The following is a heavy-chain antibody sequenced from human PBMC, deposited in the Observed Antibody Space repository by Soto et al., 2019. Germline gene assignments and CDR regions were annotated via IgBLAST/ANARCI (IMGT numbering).Heavy chain of an antibody. Sequence: PGGSLRLSCAASGFTFSSYSMNWVRQAPGKGLEWVSSISSSSSYIYYADSVKGRFTISRDNAKNSLYLQMNSLRAEDTAVYYCARDGGTTVANWFDPWGQGTLVTVSS. CDR1: GFTFSSYS. V-gene: IGHV3-21*01. D-gene: IGHD1-1*01. J-gene: IGHJ5*02. CDR3: ARDGGTTVANWFDP. CDR2: ISSSSSYI.